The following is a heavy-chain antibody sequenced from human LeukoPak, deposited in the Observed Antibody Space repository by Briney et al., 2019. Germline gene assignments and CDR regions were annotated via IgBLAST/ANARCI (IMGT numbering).Heavy chain of an antibody. V-gene: IGHV3-30*04. J-gene: IGHJ4*02. CDR3: AKEMGGSGTTPIDY. Sequence: LSGGSLRLSCAASGFTFSSYAMHWVRQAPGKGLEWVAVISYDGSNKYYADSVKGRFTISRDNSKNTLYLQMNSLRAEDTAVYYCAKEMGGSGTTPIDYWGQGTLVTVSS. CDR1: GFTFSSYA. CDR2: ISYDGSNK. D-gene: IGHD6-19*01.